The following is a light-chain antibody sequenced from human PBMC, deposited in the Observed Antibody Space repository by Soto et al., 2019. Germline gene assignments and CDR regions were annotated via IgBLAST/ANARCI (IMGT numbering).Light chain of an antibody. CDR3: MSFTSSNTYV. Sequence: QSALTQPASVSGSPGQSITISCTGTSSDVGAYNFVSWYQHHPDKAPKVVIYDVANRPSGVSYRFSASKSGNTASLTISGLQAEYEADYYCMSFTSSNTYVFGTGTKVTVL. V-gene: IGLV2-14*03. J-gene: IGLJ1*01. CDR2: DVA. CDR1: SSDVGAYNF.